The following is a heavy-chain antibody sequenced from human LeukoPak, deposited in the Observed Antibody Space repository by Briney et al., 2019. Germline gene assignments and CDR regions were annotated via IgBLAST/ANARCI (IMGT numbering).Heavy chain of an antibody. V-gene: IGHV4-59*08. D-gene: IGHD6-13*01. J-gene: IGHJ3*02. CDR3: ARQQQPVAFDI. Sequence: SETLSLTCTVSGGSISTYYWSWIRQPPGKGLEWIGYIDYSGSTYYNPSLKSRVTISVDTSKNQFSLKLSSVTAADTAVYYCARQQQPVAFDIWGQGTMVTVSS. CDR1: GGSISTYY. CDR2: IDYSGST.